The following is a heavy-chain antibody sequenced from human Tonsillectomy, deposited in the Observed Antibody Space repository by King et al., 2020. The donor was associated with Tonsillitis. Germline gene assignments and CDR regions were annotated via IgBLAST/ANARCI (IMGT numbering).Heavy chain of an antibody. CDR3: ARNLEQDSTLGTYGFYDMDV. CDR2: FLPTFGSA. D-gene: IGHD3-16*01. J-gene: IGHJ6*02. V-gene: IGHV1-69*01. Sequence: VQLVQSGAEVKKPGSSVKVSCRASGGAFAIHAISWVRQAPGQGLEWMGGFLPTFGSARYPQNFQGRVTITADVATSTAYLELSSLRADDTAVYYCARNLEQDSTLGTYGFYDMDVWGQGTTVTVTS. CDR1: GGAFAIHA.